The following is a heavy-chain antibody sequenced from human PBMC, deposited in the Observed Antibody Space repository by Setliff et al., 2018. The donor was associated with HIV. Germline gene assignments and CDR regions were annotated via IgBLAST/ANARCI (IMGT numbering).Heavy chain of an antibody. CDR1: GGTFSSYA. D-gene: IGHD1-26*01. J-gene: IGHJ4*02. V-gene: IGHV1-69*10. CDR3: ARVEGATATLTD. CDR2: SIPILGIA. Sequence: SVKVSCKASGGTFSSYAISWVRQAPGQGLEWMGGSIPILGIANYAQKFQGRVTITADESTSTDYMELSSLRSEDTAVYYSARVEGATATLTDWGQGTLVTVSS.